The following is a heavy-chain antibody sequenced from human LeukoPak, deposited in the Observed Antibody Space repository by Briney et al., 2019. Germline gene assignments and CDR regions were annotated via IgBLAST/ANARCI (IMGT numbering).Heavy chain of an antibody. CDR3: ARRSLDYYYYGMDV. CDR2: IYYSGST. J-gene: IGHJ6*02. Sequence: SETLSLTCTVSGGSLSSSSYYWGWLRQPPGTGLEWLGSIYYSGSTYYNPSLKSRVTISVDTSKNQFSLKLSSVTAADTAVYYCARRSLDYYYYGMDVWGQGTTVTVSS. V-gene: IGHV4-39*01. CDR1: GGSLSSSSYY.